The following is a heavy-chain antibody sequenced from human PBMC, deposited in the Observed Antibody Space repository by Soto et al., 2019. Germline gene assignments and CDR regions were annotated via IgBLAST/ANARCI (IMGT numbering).Heavy chain of an antibody. CDR2: IRDNGSSK. D-gene: IGHD3-10*01. V-gene: IGHV3-33*06. CDR1: GFTFSSYG. CDR3: AKDFLWFGTPY. J-gene: IGHJ4*02. Sequence: SLRLSCAASGFTFSSYGMHWVRQAPGKGLEWVAAIRDNGSSKYYADSVKGRFTISRDNSKNTLYLQMNSLRAEDTAVYYCAKDFLWFGTPYWGQGTLVTVSS.